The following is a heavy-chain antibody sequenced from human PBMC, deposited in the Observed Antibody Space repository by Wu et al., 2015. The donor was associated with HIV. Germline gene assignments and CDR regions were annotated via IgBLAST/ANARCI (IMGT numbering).Heavy chain of an antibody. Sequence: QVQLVQSGAEVKKPGASVKVSCKASGYTFTGYYMHWVRQAPGQGLEWMGWINPNSGGTNYAQKFQGRVTMTRDTSISTAYMELSRLRSDDTAVYYCARSGYSSSWYYAFDIWGQGTMVTVSS. CDR2: INPNSGGT. J-gene: IGHJ3*02. CDR3: ARSGYSSSWYYAFDI. V-gene: IGHV1-2*02. D-gene: IGHD6-13*01. CDR1: GYTFTGYY.